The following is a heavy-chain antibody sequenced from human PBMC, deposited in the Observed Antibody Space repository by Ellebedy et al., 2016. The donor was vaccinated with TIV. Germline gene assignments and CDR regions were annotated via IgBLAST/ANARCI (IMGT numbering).Heavy chain of an antibody. CDR2: ISSSGDDT. CDR3: VKAGLGMVGTEAFDA. J-gene: IGHJ3*01. D-gene: IGHD3-3*01. V-gene: IGHV3-64D*06. CDR1: GLSFSRYA. Sequence: PGGSLRLSCSASGLSFSRYAMHWVRQALGKGLEYVSAISSSGDDTYHADSVEGRFTISRDNSKNTLYLQMNNLRTEDTTTYFCVKAGLGMVGTEAFDAWGQGTVVIVSS.